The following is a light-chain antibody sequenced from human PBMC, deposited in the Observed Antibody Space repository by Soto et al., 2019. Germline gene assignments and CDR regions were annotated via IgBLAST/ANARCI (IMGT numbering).Light chain of an antibody. J-gene: IGKJ4*01. CDR2: GAS. V-gene: IGKV3-20*01. CDR1: QSVSSSY. CDR3: QQYGSSPLT. Sequence: EIVLTQSPGTLSLSPGERATLSCRASQSVSSSYLAWYQQKPGQGPRLLIYGASSGATGIPDRFSGSGSGTDFTLTISRLEPEDFAVYYCQQYGSSPLTFGGGTKVEIK.